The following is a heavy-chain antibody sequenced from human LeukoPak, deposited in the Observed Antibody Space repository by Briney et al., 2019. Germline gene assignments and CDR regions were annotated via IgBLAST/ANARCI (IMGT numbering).Heavy chain of an antibody. CDR3: ARGARFGELFWFDP. CDR1: GFTFSSYS. Sequence: GGSLRLSCAASGFTFSSYSMNWVRQAPGKGLEWVSYISSSSSTIYYADSVKGRFTISRDDAKNSLYLQMNSLRDEDTAVYYCARGARFGELFWFDPWGQGTLVTVSS. J-gene: IGHJ5*02. D-gene: IGHD3-10*01. CDR2: ISSSSSTI. V-gene: IGHV3-48*02.